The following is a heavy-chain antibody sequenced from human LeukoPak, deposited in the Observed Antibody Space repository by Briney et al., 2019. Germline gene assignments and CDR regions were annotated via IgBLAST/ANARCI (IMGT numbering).Heavy chain of an antibody. Sequence: GGSLRLSCAASGFTFNTYAMHWVRQAPGKGLEWVAVISYDGSNKYYADSVKGRFTISRDNSKNTLYLQVNSLRAEDTAVYYCANTRGYGYYFNYWGQGTLVTVSS. V-gene: IGHV3-30*04. CDR1: GFTFNTYA. D-gene: IGHD2-15*01. CDR2: ISYDGSNK. J-gene: IGHJ4*02. CDR3: ANTRGYGYYFNY.